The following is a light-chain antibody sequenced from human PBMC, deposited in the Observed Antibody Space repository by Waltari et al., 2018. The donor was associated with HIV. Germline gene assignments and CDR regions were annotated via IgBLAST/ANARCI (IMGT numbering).Light chain of an antibody. Sequence: QSALTQPRSVSESPGQSVTISCTGTSSDVGGYNYVSWYQQHPGKAPKLMIYDVSKRPSGVPDRFSGSKSGNTASLTISGLQAEDEADFYCCSYAGDYTFRFGGGTKLTVL. CDR1: SSDVGGYNY. CDR2: DVS. V-gene: IGLV2-11*01. CDR3: CSYAGDYTFR. J-gene: IGLJ3*02.